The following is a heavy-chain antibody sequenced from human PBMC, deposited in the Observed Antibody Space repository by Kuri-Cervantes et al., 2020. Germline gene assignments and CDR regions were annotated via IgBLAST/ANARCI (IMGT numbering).Heavy chain of an antibody. CDR2: IYWDDDK. CDR3: ARIRTSLGAMYYFDY. D-gene: IGHD1-26*01. Sequence: SGPTLVKPTQTLTLTCTFSGFSLSTSGVGVGWIRQPPGKALEWLALIYWDDDKYYSTSLKTRLTISKDTSKNQVVLTMTNMDPVDTATYYCARIRTSLGAMYYFDYWGQGTLVTVSS. J-gene: IGHJ4*02. V-gene: IGHV2-70*01. CDR1: GFSLSTSGVG.